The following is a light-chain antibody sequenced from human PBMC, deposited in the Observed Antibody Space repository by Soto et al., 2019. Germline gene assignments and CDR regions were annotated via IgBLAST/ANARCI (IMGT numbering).Light chain of an antibody. CDR3: QQYNNYWT. CDR2: NAS. CDR1: QSISYW. J-gene: IGKJ1*01. Sequence: DIQMTQSPSTLSASVGDRVTITCRASQSISYWLAWYQQKPGKAPNLLIYNASSLESGVASRCSGSGSGTEFTLTISILQPDDFATYYCQQYNNYWTFGQGTKVEIK. V-gene: IGKV1-5*03.